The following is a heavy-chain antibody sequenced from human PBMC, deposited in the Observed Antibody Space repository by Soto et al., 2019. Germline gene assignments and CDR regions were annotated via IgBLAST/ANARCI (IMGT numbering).Heavy chain of an antibody. V-gene: IGHV3-64*01. CDR3: ARDPDSSGYYYFDY. J-gene: IGHJ4*02. D-gene: IGHD3-22*01. Sequence: EVQLVESGGGLVQPGGSLRLSCAASGFTFSSYAMHWVRQAPGKGLEYVSAISSYGGSTYYANSVKGRFTISRDNSKNTLYLQMGSLRAEDMAVDYCARDPDSSGYYYFDYWGQGTLVTVSS. CDR1: GFTFSSYA. CDR2: ISSYGGST.